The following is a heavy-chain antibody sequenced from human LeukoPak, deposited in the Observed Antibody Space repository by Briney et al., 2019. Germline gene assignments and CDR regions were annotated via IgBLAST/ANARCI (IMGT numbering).Heavy chain of an antibody. CDR3: ASLAPIAVAGKPFDY. Sequence: PSKTLSLTCAVYGGSFSGYYWSWIRQPPGKGLEWIGEINHSGSTNYNPSLKSRVTISVDTSKNQFSLKLSSVTAADTAVYYCASLAPIAVAGKPFDYWGQGTLVTVSS. D-gene: IGHD6-19*01. CDR1: GGSFSGYY. J-gene: IGHJ4*02. V-gene: IGHV4-34*01. CDR2: INHSGST.